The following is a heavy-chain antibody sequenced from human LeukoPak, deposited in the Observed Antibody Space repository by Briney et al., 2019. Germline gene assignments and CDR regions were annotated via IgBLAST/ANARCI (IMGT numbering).Heavy chain of an antibody. Sequence: GGSLRLSCAASGFTFSSYAMSWVRQAPGKGLEWVSAISGSGGSTYYADSVKGRFTISRDNSKNTLYLQMNSLRAEDTAVYYCAKDPPPRRRITIFGVVIMGAFDIWGQGTMVTVSS. J-gene: IGHJ3*02. CDR3: AKDPPPRRRITIFGVVIMGAFDI. CDR2: ISGSGGST. CDR1: GFTFSSYA. D-gene: IGHD3-3*01. V-gene: IGHV3-23*01.